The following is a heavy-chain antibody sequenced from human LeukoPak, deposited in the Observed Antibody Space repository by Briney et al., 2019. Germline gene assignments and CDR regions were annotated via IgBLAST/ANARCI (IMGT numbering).Heavy chain of an antibody. Sequence: PSETLSLTCTVSGGSISSYYWSWIRQPPGKGLEWIGYIYSSGSTNYNPSLKSRVTISVDTSKNQFSLKLSSVTAADTAVYYCARDNYYDDAFDIWGQGTMVTVSS. J-gene: IGHJ3*02. CDR3: ARDNYYDDAFDI. CDR2: IYSSGST. CDR1: GGSISSYY. V-gene: IGHV4-4*08. D-gene: IGHD3-22*01.